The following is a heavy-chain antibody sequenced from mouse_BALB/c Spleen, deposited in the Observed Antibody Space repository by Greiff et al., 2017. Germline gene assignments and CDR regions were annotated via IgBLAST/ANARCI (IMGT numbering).Heavy chain of an antibody. D-gene: IGHD1-1*01. CDR1: GFSLTSYG. V-gene: IGHV2-9*02. CDR2: IWAGGST. J-gene: IGHJ2*01. CDR3: ASSFITTVVAPDY. Sequence: QVQLKESGPGLVAPSQSLSITCTVSGFSLTSYGVHWVRQPPGKGLEWLGVIWAGGSTNYNSALMSRLSISKDNSKSQVFLKMNSLQTDDTAMYYCASSFITTVVAPDYWGQGTTLTVSS.